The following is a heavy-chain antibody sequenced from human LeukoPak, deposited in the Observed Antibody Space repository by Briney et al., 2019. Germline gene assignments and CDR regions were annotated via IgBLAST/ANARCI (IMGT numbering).Heavy chain of an antibody. J-gene: IGHJ4*02. Sequence: GGSLGLSFAASGFPVISNYMSGVRQAPGKGLGGGSVIYRGGSTYYADSVKGRVTISRDNSKNTLYLQMNSLRAEDTAVYYCAREGRGYSYAFEYWGQGTLVTVSS. CDR3: AREGRGYSYAFEY. CDR2: IYRGGST. D-gene: IGHD5-18*01. CDR1: GFPVISNY. V-gene: IGHV3-66*01.